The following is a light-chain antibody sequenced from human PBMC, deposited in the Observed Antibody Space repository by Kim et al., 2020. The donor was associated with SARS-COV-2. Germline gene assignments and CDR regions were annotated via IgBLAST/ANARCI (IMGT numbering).Light chain of an antibody. CDR2: DVS. CDR1: SSDVGGYDY. J-gene: IGLJ3*02. Sequence: GQLITTPCSGTSSDVGGYDYVSWYQQHPGKAPKLIIFDVSRRPSGVSTRFSGSKSGNTASLTISGLQAEDEADYYCKSYTSLNTGVFGGGTQLTVL. V-gene: IGLV2-14*04. CDR3: KSYTSLNTGV.